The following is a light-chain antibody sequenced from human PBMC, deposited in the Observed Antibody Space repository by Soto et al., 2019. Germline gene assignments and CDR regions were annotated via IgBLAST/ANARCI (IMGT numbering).Light chain of an antibody. Sequence: AIQMTQSPSSLSASVGDRVTITCRASRDINNNLGWYQQKPGKAPKLLIFAASTLQSGVPSRFSASGSGTDFTLAISSLQPEDFATYYCLQDYNYPWTFGQGTNVEI. V-gene: IGKV1-6*01. CDR2: AAS. CDR1: RDINNN. J-gene: IGKJ1*01. CDR3: LQDYNYPWT.